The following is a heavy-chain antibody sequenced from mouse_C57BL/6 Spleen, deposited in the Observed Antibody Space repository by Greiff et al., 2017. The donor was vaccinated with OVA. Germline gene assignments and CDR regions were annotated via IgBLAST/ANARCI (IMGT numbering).Heavy chain of an antibody. Sequence: QVQLQQSGAELVRPGTSVKVSCKASGYAFTNYLIEWVKQRPGQGLEWIGVINPGSGGTNYNEKFKGKATLTADKSSSTAYMQLSSLTSEDSAVYFCARAAQATSLDYWGQGTTLTVSS. D-gene: IGHD3-2*02. V-gene: IGHV1-54*01. CDR1: GYAFTNYL. CDR2: INPGSGGT. CDR3: ARAAQATSLDY. J-gene: IGHJ2*01.